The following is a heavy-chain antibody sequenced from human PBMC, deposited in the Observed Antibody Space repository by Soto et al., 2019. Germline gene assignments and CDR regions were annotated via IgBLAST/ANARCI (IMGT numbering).Heavy chain of an antibody. CDR2: IYYSGST. J-gene: IGHJ3*02. D-gene: IGHD3-16*01. CDR1: GGSISSGGYY. V-gene: IGHV4-31*03. Sequence: QVQLQESGTGLVKPSQTLSLTCTVSGGSISSGGYYWCWIRQHPGKGLEWIGYIYYSGSTYYNPSLKSRVTISVDTSKNQFSLKLSSVTAADTAVYYCARYYTSSMITPRGFDIWGKGTMVTVSS. CDR3: ARYYTSSMITPRGFDI.